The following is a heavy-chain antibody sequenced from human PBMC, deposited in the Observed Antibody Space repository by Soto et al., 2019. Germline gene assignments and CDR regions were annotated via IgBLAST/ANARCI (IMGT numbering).Heavy chain of an antibody. CDR3: ARESLAPYDFWSGYRAVTRYYYYMDV. V-gene: IGHV3-21*01. D-gene: IGHD3-3*01. J-gene: IGHJ6*03. Sequence: GGSLRLSCAASGFTFSSYSMNWVRQAPGKGLEWVSSISSSSSYIYYADSVKGRFTISRDNAKNSLYLQMNSLRAEDTAVYYCARESLAPYDFWSGYRAVTRYYYYMDVWGKGTTVTVSS. CDR1: GFTFSSYS. CDR2: ISSSSSYI.